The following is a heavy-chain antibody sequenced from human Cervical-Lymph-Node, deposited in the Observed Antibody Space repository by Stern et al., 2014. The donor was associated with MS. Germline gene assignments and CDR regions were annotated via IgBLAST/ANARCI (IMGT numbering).Heavy chain of an antibody. CDR3: AALVRGSYFY. J-gene: IGHJ4*02. D-gene: IGHD1-26*01. Sequence: VQLVESGAEMKKPGESLKISCKGSGYSFTLYWIGWVRQMTGKGLEGSGIIYPGDSDTRYSPSCQGQVTISADKSSSTAYLQWSSLKASDTAMYYCAALVRGSYFYWGQGTLVTVSS. V-gene: IGHV5-51*01. CDR1: GYSFTLYW. CDR2: IYPGDSDT.